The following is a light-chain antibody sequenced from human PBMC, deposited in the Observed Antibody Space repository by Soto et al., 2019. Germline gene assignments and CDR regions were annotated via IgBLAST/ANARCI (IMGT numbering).Light chain of an antibody. J-gene: IGLJ3*02. V-gene: IGLV2-14*01. CDR1: SSDVGGYNY. Sequence: QSALTQPASVSGSPGQSITISCTGTSSDVGGYNYVSWYRQLPGKAPKLMIYEVSNRPSGVSIRFSGSKSGNTASLTISGLQTEDEADYYCSSYTSRGFPWVFGGGTKLTVL. CDR3: SSYTSRGFPWV. CDR2: EVS.